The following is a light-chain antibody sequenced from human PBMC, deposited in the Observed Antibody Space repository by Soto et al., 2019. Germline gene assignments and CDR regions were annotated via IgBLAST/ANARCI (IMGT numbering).Light chain of an antibody. CDR2: GAS. CDR3: QPYNNWPLT. Sequence: EIILTQSPDTLSLSPGETATLSCRASESLSPHSIAWYQQKPGQAPRLLIYGASTRATGVPARFSGSRSGPEFTLTINSLQSEEFAIYYCQPYNNWPLTFGGGTKV. J-gene: IGKJ4*01. CDR1: ESLSPH. V-gene: IGKV3-15*01.